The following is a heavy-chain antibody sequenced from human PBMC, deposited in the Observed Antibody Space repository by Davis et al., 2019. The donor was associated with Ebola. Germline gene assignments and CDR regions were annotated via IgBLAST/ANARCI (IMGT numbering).Heavy chain of an antibody. CDR2: IYYSGST. CDR3: ARGCRNYFPY. Sequence: SETLSLTCTVSGGSISSYYWSWIRQPPGKGLEWIGYIYYSGSTNYNPSLKSRVTISVDTSKNQFSLNLSSVTAADTAVYYCARGCRNYFPYWGQGTLVTVSS. CDR1: GGSISSYY. J-gene: IGHJ4*02. V-gene: IGHV4-59*01. D-gene: IGHD2-15*01.